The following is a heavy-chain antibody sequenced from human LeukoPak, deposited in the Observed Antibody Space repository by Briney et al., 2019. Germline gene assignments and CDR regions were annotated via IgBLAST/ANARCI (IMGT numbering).Heavy chain of an antibody. J-gene: IGHJ1*01. CDR3: ARDGIAAAGHQLFQH. Sequence: PGGSLRLSCAAPGFTFSSYSMNWVRQAPGKGLEWVSSISSSSSYIYYADSVKGRFTISRDNAKNSLYLQMNSLRAEDTAVYYCARDGIAAAGHQLFQHWGQGTLVTVSS. D-gene: IGHD6-13*01. V-gene: IGHV3-21*01. CDR1: GFTFSSYS. CDR2: ISSSSSYI.